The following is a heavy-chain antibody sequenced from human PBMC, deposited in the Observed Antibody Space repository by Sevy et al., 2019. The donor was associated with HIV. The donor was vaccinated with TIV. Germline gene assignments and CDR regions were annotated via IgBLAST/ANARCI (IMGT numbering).Heavy chain of an antibody. CDR2: ISLSGRDT. Sequence: GGSLRLSCAASGFTFSTYAMTWVRQAPGKGLEWVSIISLSGRDTYYANSVKGRFTISRDNSKNTLYLQMNSLTAEDTAVYYCAKDRVSGTYYTGDFDYWGQGTLVTVSS. J-gene: IGHJ4*02. D-gene: IGHD3-10*01. CDR1: GFTFSTYA. V-gene: IGHV3-23*01. CDR3: AKDRVSGTYYTGDFDY.